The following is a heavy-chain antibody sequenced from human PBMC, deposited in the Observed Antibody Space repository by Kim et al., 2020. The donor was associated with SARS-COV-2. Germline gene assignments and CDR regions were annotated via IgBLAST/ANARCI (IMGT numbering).Heavy chain of an antibody. CDR3: ARLWLRFNWFDP. CDR2: IYYSGST. CDR1: GGSISSSSYY. Sequence: SETLSLTCTVSGGSISSSSYYWGWIRQPPGKGLEWIGSIYYSGSTYYNPSLKSRVTISVDTSKNQFSLKLSSVTAADTAVYYCARLWLRFNWFDPWGQGTLGTVSS. D-gene: IGHD5-12*01. V-gene: IGHV4-39*01. J-gene: IGHJ5*02.